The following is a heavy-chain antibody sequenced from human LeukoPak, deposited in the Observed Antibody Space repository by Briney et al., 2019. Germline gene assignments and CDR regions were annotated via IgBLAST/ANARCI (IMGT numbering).Heavy chain of an antibody. D-gene: IGHD4-17*01. CDR2: INHSGST. CDR1: GGSFSGYY. J-gene: IGHJ4*02. V-gene: IGHV4-34*01. Sequence: SETLSLTCAVYGGSFSGYYWSWIRQPPGKGLEWIGEINHSGSTNNNPSLKSRVTISEDTSKNQFSLKLSSVTAADTAVYYCARHSYGDYVVYFDYWGQGTLVTVSS. CDR3: ARHSYGDYVVYFDY.